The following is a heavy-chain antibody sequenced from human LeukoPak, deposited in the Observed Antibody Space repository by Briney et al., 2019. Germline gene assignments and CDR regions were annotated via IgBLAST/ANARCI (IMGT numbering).Heavy chain of an antibody. CDR3: ARRGRGSSSWNYYYYYMDV. CDR2: INHSGST. D-gene: IGHD6-13*01. Sequence: SETLSLTCAVYGGSFSGYYWSWIRQPPGKGLEWIGEINHSGSTNYNPSLKRRVTISVDTSKNQSSLKRSSVTAADTAVYYCARRGRGSSSWNYYYYYMDVWGKGTTVTISS. CDR1: GGSFSGYY. J-gene: IGHJ6*03. V-gene: IGHV4-34*01.